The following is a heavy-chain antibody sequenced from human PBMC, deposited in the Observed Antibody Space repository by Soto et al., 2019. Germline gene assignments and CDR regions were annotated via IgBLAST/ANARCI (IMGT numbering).Heavy chain of an antibody. J-gene: IGHJ4*02. CDR2: INGDNRDT. CDR3: ARAYCSSTGCQYYFDF. CDR1: GYGTTGDP. D-gene: IGHD2-2*01. Sequence: VPLKGSWKAAGYGTTGDPGDWGLPKPGRGLEWMGWINGDNRDTKYAHKFQGRVTITSDTSATTAYMDLTSLGSKDTDLYLCARAYCSSTGCQYYFDFWGQGAPVTVSS. V-gene: IGHV1-3*01.